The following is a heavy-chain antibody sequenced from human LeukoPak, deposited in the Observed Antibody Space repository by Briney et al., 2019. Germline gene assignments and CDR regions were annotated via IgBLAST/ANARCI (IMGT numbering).Heavy chain of an antibody. CDR2: FDPEDGET. Sequence: ASVKVSCKVSGYTLTELSMHWVRQAPGKGLEWMGGFDPEDGETIYAQKFQGRVTMTEDTSTDTAYMEMSSLRAEDTAVYYCATDPRFGELLVGQYHYYGMDVWGQGTTVTVSS. CDR1: GYTLTELS. D-gene: IGHD3-16*01. CDR3: ATDPRFGELLVGQYHYYGMDV. J-gene: IGHJ6*02. V-gene: IGHV1-24*01.